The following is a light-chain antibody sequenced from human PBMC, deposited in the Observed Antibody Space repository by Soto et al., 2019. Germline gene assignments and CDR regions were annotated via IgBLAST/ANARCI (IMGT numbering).Light chain of an antibody. V-gene: IGKV3-11*01. Sequence: EVVLTQAPATLYLSPGERPTLSCRASQCVSTFLARHQQRPFQASRLLIDDASKRANGIPARFSGSGSGTDFTHTICCLEPEYFAVYYCQQRSSWPPRITFGHGTRLVI. CDR3: QQRSSWPPRIT. CDR2: DAS. CDR1: QCVSTF. J-gene: IGKJ5*01.